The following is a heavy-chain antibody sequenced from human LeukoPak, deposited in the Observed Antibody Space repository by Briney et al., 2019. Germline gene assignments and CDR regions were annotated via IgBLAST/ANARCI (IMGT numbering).Heavy chain of an antibody. CDR2: IIPIFGTA. Sequence: ASVKVSCKASGGTFSSYAISWVRQAPGQGLEWMGGIIPIFGTANYAQKFQGRVTITADKSTSTAYMELSSLRSEDTAVYYCARDWLVGATTVTGYNWFDPWGQGTLVTVSS. D-gene: IGHD1-26*01. CDR3: ARDWLVGATTVTGYNWFDP. V-gene: IGHV1-69*06. J-gene: IGHJ5*02. CDR1: GGTFSSYA.